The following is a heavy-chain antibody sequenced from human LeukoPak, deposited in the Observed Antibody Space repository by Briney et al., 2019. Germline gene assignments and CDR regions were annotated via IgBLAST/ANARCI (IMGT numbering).Heavy chain of an antibody. Sequence: PGGSLRLSCAASGFTFSSYWMSWVRQAPGKGLEWVANIKQDGSEKYYVDSVKGRLTISRDNAKNSLYLQMNSLRAEDTAVYYCARVSRSGSYSHFDYWGQGTLVTVSS. CDR2: IKQDGSEK. CDR3: ARVSRSGSYSHFDY. J-gene: IGHJ4*02. D-gene: IGHD1-26*01. V-gene: IGHV3-7*01. CDR1: GFTFSSYW.